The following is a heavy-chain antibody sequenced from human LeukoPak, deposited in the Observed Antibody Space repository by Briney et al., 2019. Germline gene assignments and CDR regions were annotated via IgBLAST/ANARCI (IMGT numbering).Heavy chain of an antibody. CDR1: GYTFTGYY. V-gene: IGHV7-4-1*02. J-gene: IGHJ4*02. D-gene: IGHD2-21*02. CDR3: ARGPEKCGGDCYAPPFDY. Sequence: ASVKVSCKASGYTFTGYYMHWVRQAPGQGLEWMGWINTNTGNPTYAQGFTGRFVFSLDTSVSTAYLQISSLKAEDTAVYYCARGPEKCGGDCYAPPFDYWGQGTLVTVSS. CDR2: INTNTGNP.